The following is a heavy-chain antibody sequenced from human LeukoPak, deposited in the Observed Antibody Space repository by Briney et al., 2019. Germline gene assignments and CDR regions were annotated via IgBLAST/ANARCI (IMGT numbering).Heavy chain of an antibody. CDR2: ISHDGSDK. J-gene: IGHJ4*02. D-gene: IGHD6-13*01. CDR1: GFSFSYYG. V-gene: IGHV3-30*18. Sequence: GGSLRLSCAASGFSFSYYGMHWVRQAPGRGLEWVAVISHDGSDKDYADSVKGRFTISRDNSKNTLYLQMNSLRVEDTAVYYCAKDWRYSSSTTPYWGQGTLVTVSS. CDR3: AKDWRYSSSTTPY.